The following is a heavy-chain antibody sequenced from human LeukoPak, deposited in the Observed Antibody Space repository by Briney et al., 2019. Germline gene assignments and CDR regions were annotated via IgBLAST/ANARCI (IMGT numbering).Heavy chain of an antibody. CDR3: AGGSWEWELREAYYFDY. Sequence: ASVKVSCKASGGTFSSYAISWVRQAPGQGLEWMGGIIPIFGTANYAQKFQGRVTITADESTSTAYMELSSLRSEDTAVYYCAGGSWEWELREAYYFDYRGQGTLVTVSS. J-gene: IGHJ4*02. CDR1: GGTFSSYA. D-gene: IGHD1-26*01. V-gene: IGHV1-69*13. CDR2: IIPIFGTA.